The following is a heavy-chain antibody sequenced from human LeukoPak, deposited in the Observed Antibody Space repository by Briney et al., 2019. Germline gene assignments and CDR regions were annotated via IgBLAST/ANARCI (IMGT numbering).Heavy chain of an antibody. J-gene: IGHJ4*02. D-gene: IGHD6-19*01. CDR3: VRGGSSGWYGDY. CDR1: GFTFSSYV. CDR2: VTENGGST. Sequence: GGSLRLSCSASGFTFSSYVMHWLRRAAGKGLEYVSDVTENGGSTFHAVSVKGRFSMSRDNSKNTLYLQMSSLRAEDTAVYYCVRGGSSGWYGDYWGQGTLVTVSS. V-gene: IGHV3-64D*09.